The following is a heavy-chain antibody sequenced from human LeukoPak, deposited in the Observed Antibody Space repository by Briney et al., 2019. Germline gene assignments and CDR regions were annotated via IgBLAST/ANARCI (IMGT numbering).Heavy chain of an antibody. Sequence: ASVKVSYKASGYTFTGYYMHWVRQARGQGLEWMGLINPNSGGTNSAQKFQATVTMTRATSISTAYMELRRLRSDHTAVYYCARAKQQLVLFSSDPCGQGTLVTVSS. CDR1: GYTFTGYY. D-gene: IGHD6-13*01. J-gene: IGHJ5*02. V-gene: IGHV1-2*02. CDR3: ARAKQQLVLFSSDP. CDR2: INPNSGGT.